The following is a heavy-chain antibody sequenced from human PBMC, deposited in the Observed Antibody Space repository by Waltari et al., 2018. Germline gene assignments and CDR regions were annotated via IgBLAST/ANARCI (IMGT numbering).Heavy chain of an antibody. CDR3: ARDSTVAAPT. Sequence: QVQLQESGPGLVKPSQTLSLTCTVSGGSISSGRYYWSWIRQPAGKGLGWIGYIYTSGSTHYNPALKSRDTISVDKSKNQFSLKLSSVTAADTAVYYWARDSTVAAPTWGQGTLVTVSS. J-gene: IGHJ5*02. CDR2: IYTSGST. CDR1: GGSISSGRYY. V-gene: IGHV4-61*09. D-gene: IGHD2-15*01.